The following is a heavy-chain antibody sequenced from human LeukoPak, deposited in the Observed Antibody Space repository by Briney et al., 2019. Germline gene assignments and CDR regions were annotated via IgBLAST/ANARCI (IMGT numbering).Heavy chain of an antibody. CDR1: GGSVNNTGFY. V-gene: IGHV4-39*01. Sequence: SETLSLTCTVSGGSVNNTGFYWDWIRQPPGMGLEWIGSFCFRGSTYYNPSLKSRLTISGDTSKNQLSLKLTSVIAADTAVYYCTRRGELSTILDWGQGTLVTVSA. J-gene: IGHJ1*01. CDR2: FCFRGST. CDR3: TRRGELSTILD. D-gene: IGHD5/OR15-5a*01.